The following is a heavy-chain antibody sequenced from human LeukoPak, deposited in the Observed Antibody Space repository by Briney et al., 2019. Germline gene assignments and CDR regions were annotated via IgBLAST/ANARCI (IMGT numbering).Heavy chain of an antibody. J-gene: IGHJ4*02. Sequence: ASVKVSCKASGYTFTSYGISWVRQAPGQGLEWMGWISAYNGNTNYAQKFQGRVTITADKSTSTAYMELSSLRSEDTAVYYCARRDYGDAFDYWGQGTLVTVSS. CDR3: ARRDYGDAFDY. V-gene: IGHV1-18*04. CDR2: ISAYNGNT. D-gene: IGHD4-17*01. CDR1: GYTFTSYG.